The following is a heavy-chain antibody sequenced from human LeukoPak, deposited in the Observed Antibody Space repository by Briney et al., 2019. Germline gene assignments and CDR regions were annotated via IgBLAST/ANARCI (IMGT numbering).Heavy chain of an antibody. CDR3: ARERRDGHNYRY. V-gene: IGHV1-2*02. CDR1: GYTFTGYY. J-gene: IGHJ4*02. Sequence: ASVKVSCKASGYTFTGYYMHWVRQAPGQGLEWMGWINPNSGGTNYAQKFQGGVTMTRDTSISTAYMELSRLRSDDTAVYYCARERRDGHNYRYWRQGTLVTVPS. CDR2: INPNSGGT. D-gene: IGHD5-24*01.